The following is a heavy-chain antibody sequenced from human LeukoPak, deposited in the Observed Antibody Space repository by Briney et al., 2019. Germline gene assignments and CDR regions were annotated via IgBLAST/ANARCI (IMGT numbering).Heavy chain of an antibody. J-gene: IGHJ4*02. Sequence: SETLSLTCTVSGGSISGADYYWSWIRQPPGKGLEWIGYIYYSGSTYYNPSLKSRVTVSVDTSKNQFSLKLSSVTAADTAVYYCARFYTAMAFDDYWGQGTLVTVSS. CDR3: ARFYTAMAFDDY. D-gene: IGHD5-18*01. V-gene: IGHV4-30-4*01. CDR2: IYYSGST. CDR1: GGSISGADYY.